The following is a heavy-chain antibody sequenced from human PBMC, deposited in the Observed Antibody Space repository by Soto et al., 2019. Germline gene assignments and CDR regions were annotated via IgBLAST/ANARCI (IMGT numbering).Heavy chain of an antibody. V-gene: IGHV3-23*01. CDR2: ISGSGGST. J-gene: IGHJ4*02. D-gene: IGHD2-8*01. CDR3: AKDLSVMVYAPFDY. Sequence: GGSLRLSCAASGFTFSSYAMSWVRQAPGKGLEWASAISGSGGSTYYADSVKGRFTISRDNSKNTLYLQMNSLRAEDTAVYYCAKDLSVMVYAPFDYWGQGTLVTVSS. CDR1: GFTFSSYA.